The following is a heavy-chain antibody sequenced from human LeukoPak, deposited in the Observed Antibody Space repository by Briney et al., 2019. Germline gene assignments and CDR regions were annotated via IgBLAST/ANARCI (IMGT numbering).Heavy chain of an antibody. D-gene: IGHD1-1*01. J-gene: IGHJ3*02. CDR1: GFSLSDGRMG. V-gene: IGHV2-26*01. CDR2: IFSNDEK. Sequence: SGPTLVNPTETLTLTCTVSGFSLSDGRMGVSWIRQPPGKALEWLAHIFSNDEKSYGISLKSRLTISKDTSKRQVVLTMTNMDPVDTATYYCARIGKDNWNDDAFDIWGQGTTVTVSS. CDR3: ARIGKDNWNDDAFDI.